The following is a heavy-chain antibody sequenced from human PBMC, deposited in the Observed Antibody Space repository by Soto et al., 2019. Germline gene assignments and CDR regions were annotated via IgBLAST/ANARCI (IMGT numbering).Heavy chain of an antibody. CDR3: ARQSSYNYYCGLEV. J-gene: IGHJ6*01. D-gene: IGHD1-26*01. CDR2: TYYRSKWYN. V-gene: IGHV6-1*01. CDR1: GDSISSDSAA. Sequence: PSQTLSLTCAISGDSISSDSAAGNWIRQSPSRCLEWLGRTYYRSKWYNDYAVSVKSRITINPDTSKNQLSLQLNSVTPEDTAVYYCARQSSYNYYCGLEVWGQGTTVTVSS.